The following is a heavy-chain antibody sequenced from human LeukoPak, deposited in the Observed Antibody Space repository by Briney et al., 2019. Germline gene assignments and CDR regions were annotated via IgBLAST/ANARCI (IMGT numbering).Heavy chain of an antibody. J-gene: IGHJ3*01. CDR3: ARDPPRGSGRAFDV. CDR1: GGSISSYY. D-gene: IGHD1-26*01. Sequence: KPSETLSLTCTVFGGSISSYYWSWIRQPPGKGLEWIGSIYHSENTNYNPSLESRVTISVDTSKNQFSLVLRSVTPADTAVYYCARDPPRGSGRAFDVWGQGTLVTVSS. V-gene: IGHV4-59*01. CDR2: IYHSENT.